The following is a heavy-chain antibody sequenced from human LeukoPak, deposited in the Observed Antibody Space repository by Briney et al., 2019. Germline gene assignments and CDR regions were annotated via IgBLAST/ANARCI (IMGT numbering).Heavy chain of an antibody. CDR3: AIGIAAAGPFDY. J-gene: IGHJ4*02. CDR2: INPSGGST. D-gene: IGHD6-13*01. V-gene: IGHV1-46*01. Sequence: ASVKVSCKASGYTFTSYYMHWVRQAPGQGLEWMGIINPSGGSTSYAQKFQGRVTMTRDTSTSTVYMGLSSLRSEDTAVYYCAIGIAAAGPFDYWGQGTLVTVSS. CDR1: GYTFTSYY.